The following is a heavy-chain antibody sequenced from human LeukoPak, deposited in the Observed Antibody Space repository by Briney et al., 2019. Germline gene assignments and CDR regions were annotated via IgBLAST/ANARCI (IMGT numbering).Heavy chain of an antibody. Sequence: SETLSLTCAVYGGSFSGYYWSWIRQPPGKGLEWIGEINHSGSTNYNPSLKSRVTISVDTSKNQFSLKLSSVTAADTAVYYCARHLYDFWSGYYNYFDYWGQGTLVTVSS. D-gene: IGHD3-3*01. CDR2: INHSGST. CDR3: ARHLYDFWSGYYNYFDY. CDR1: GGSFSGYY. V-gene: IGHV4-34*01. J-gene: IGHJ4*02.